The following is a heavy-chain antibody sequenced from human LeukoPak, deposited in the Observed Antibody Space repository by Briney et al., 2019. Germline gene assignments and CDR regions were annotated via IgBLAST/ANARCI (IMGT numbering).Heavy chain of an antibody. CDR2: IFGSGGSA. V-gene: IGHV3-23*01. CDR1: GFTFNSYA. CDR3: GKTTTGYSSGRYPGWPVDY. J-gene: IGHJ4*02. D-gene: IGHD6-19*01. Sequence: GGSLRLSCAASGFTFNSYAMCWVRQAPGKGLEWVSGIFGSGGSAHYADSVKGRFTISRDNSKNTVYLQMDSLRVEDTAVYYCGKTTTGYSSGRYPGWPVDYWGQGTLVTVSS.